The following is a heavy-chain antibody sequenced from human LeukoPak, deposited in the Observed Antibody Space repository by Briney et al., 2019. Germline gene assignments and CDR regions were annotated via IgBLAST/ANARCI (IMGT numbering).Heavy chain of an antibody. CDR2: IYYSGST. V-gene: IGHV4-59*01. Sequence: PSETLSLTCTVSGGFISSYYWSWIRQPPGKGLEWIGYIYYSGSTNYNPSLKSRVTISVDTSKNQFSLKLSSVTAADTAVYYCARTYSSYDAFDIWGQGTMVTVSS. J-gene: IGHJ3*02. CDR1: GGFISSYY. CDR3: ARTYSSYDAFDI. D-gene: IGHD6-6*01.